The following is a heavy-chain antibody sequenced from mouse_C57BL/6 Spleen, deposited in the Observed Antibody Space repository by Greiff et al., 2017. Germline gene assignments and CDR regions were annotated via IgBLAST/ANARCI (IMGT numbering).Heavy chain of an antibody. CDR1: GYTFTSYW. J-gene: IGHJ4*01. CDR2: IDPSDSYT. CDR3: ERLKAMDY. Sequence: QVQLQQPGAELVKPGASVKLSCKASGYTFTSYWMQWVKQRPGQGLEWIGEIDPSDSYTNYNQKFKGKATLTVDTSSSTAYMQLSSLTSEDSAVYYCERLKAMDYWGQGTSVTVSS. V-gene: IGHV1-50*01.